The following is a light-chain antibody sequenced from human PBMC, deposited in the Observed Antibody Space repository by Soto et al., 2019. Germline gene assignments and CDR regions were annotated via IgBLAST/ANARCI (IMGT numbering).Light chain of an antibody. CDR2: GAS. J-gene: IGKJ3*01. CDR1: QSINNRY. Sequence: EIVLTQSPGTLSLSPGERATLSCRASQSINNRYLAWYQQKPGQAPRLLIYGASSRATGIPDRFSGSGSGTDFTLTISRLEPEDFAVYYCQQFGSSPGFTFGPGTTVDMK. CDR3: QQFGSSPGFT. V-gene: IGKV3-20*01.